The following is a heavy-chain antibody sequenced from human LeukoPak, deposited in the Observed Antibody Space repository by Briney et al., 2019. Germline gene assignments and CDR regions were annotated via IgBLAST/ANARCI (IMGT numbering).Heavy chain of an antibody. J-gene: IGHJ4*02. CDR2: IYYSGST. D-gene: IGHD5-18*01. CDR1: GGSISTYY. CDR3: ARGRGYSLNFDY. Sequence: SETLSLTCTVSGGSISTYYWSWIRQPPGKGLEWIGYIYYSGSTNYNPSLKSRVTISVDTSKNQFSLKLSSVTAADTAVYYCARGRGYSLNFDYWGQGTLVTVSS. V-gene: IGHV4-59*01.